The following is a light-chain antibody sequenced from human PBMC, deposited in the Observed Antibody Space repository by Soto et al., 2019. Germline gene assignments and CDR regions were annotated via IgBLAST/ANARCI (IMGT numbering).Light chain of an antibody. V-gene: IGLV1-44*01. CDR1: RSNIGSNP. Sequence: QSALTQPPSASGTPGQRVTISCSGSRSNIGSNPVNWYQQLPGTAPKLLIDSNNQRPSGVPDRFSGSRSGTSASLAISGLQSEEEADYYCAAWDDSRYGRVFGTGTKVTVL. J-gene: IGLJ1*01. CDR2: SNN. CDR3: AAWDDSRYGRV.